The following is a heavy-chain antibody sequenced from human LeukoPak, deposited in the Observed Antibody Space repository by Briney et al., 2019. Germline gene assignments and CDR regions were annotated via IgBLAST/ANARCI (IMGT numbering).Heavy chain of an antibody. CDR3: GRRGVSTLTWVDP. CDR2: IYYSGNT. V-gene: IGHV4-39*01. J-gene: IGHJ5*02. Sequence: SETLSHTCTVSAGSITSSSYYWGWIRQPPGKGLEWIGSIYYSGNTYYNPSLKSRVTISIDTSKNEFSLKLSSVTAADTAVYYCGRRGVSTLTWVDPWGQGTLVTVSA. CDR1: AGSITSSSYY. D-gene: IGHD4-11*01.